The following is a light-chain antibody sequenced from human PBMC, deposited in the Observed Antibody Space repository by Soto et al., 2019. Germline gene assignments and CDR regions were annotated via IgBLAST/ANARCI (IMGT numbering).Light chain of an antibody. CDR3: QQYGSSALT. V-gene: IGKV3-20*01. CDR2: GAS. Sequence: IVLTQSPGTLSLSPGERATLSCRASQSVSSSYLAWYQHKPGQAPRLLIYGASSRATGIPDRFSGSGSGTDFTLTITRLEPEDFAVYYCQQYGSSALTFGGRTKVDIK. J-gene: IGKJ4*01. CDR1: QSVSSSY.